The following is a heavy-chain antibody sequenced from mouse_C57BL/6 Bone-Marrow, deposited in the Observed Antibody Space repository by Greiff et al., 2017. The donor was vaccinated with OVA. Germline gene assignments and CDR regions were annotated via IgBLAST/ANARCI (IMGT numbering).Heavy chain of an antibody. CDR2: IYPGDGDT. CDR3: ARHEDGYYASYFDY. CDR1: GYAFSSSW. Sequence: VQLQQSGPELVKPGASVKISCKASGYAFSSSWMNWVKQRPGKGLEWIGRIYPGDGDTNYNGKFKGKATLTADKSSSTDYMQLSSLTSEYSAVYVCARHEDGYYASYFDYWGQGTTLTVSS. D-gene: IGHD2-3*01. J-gene: IGHJ2*01. V-gene: IGHV1-82*01.